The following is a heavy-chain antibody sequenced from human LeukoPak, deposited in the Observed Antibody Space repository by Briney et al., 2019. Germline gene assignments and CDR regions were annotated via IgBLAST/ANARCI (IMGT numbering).Heavy chain of an antibody. J-gene: IGHJ4*02. Sequence: GGSLRLSCTASGFTFDDYAMSWVRQAPGKGLEWVGFIRSKAYGGTTEYAASVKGRFTISRDDSKSIAYLQMNSLKTEDTAVYYCTRDKDFGFDWSYYFDYWGQGTLVTVSS. CDR2: IRSKAYGGTT. CDR3: TRDKDFGFDWSYYFDY. V-gene: IGHV3-49*04. CDR1: GFTFDDYA. D-gene: IGHD3-9*01.